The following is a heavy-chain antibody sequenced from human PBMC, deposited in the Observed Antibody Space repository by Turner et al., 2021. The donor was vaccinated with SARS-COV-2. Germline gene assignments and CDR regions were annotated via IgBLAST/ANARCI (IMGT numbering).Heavy chain of an antibody. CDR3: AGDPNFCDHNGDV. V-gene: IGHV3-21*06. D-gene: IGHD2-8*01. Sequence: DSVKGRFTISRDNAMNTLSLQMDGLRVEDTAMYYCAGDPNFCDHNGDVWGQGTMVSVSS. J-gene: IGHJ6*02.